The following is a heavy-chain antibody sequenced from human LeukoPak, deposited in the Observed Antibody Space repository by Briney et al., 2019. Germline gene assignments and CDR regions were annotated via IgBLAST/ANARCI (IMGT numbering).Heavy chain of an antibody. CDR3: ARDGKSGSYYYYMDV. D-gene: IGHD7-27*01. J-gene: IGHJ6*03. CDR2: IYHSGST. V-gene: IGHV4-30-2*01. CDR1: GGSISSGGHS. Sequence: SQTLSLTCAVSGGSISSGGHSWSWIRQPPGKGLEWIGYIYHSGSTYYNPSLKSRVTISVDRSKNQFSLQLNSVTPEDTAVYYCARDGKSGSYYYYMDVWGKGTTVTVSS.